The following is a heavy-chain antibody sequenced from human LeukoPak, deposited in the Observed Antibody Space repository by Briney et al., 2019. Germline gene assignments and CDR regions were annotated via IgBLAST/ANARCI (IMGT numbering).Heavy chain of an antibody. J-gene: IGHJ4*02. Sequence: GASVKVSCKASGGTFSTYAVSWVRQAPGQGLEWMGGIIPIFGKADYAQKVQGRVTMTTDTSTRTAYMELRSLRSDDTAVYYCAGVRGHGDDGEPHPPYFDYWGQGTLVTVSS. CDR2: IIPIFGKA. D-gene: IGHD3-10*01. CDR3: AGVRGHGDDGEPHPPYFDY. V-gene: IGHV1-69*05. CDR1: GGTFSTYA.